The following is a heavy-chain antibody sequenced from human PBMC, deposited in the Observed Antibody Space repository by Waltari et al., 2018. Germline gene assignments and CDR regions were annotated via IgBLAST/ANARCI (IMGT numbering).Heavy chain of an antibody. CDR3: AKVTAFGSGSYDF. Sequence: EVQLVESGGGLVQPGRSLRLSCAASGFTFDDYAMHWVRQTPGKGLEWVAGISWNSGIIVYADSVKGRFTISRDNAKNSLYLQMNSLRVEDTALYYCAKVTAFGSGSYDFWGQGTLVTVSS. D-gene: IGHD3-10*01. CDR1: GFTFDDYA. V-gene: IGHV3-9*01. CDR2: ISWNSGII. J-gene: IGHJ4*02.